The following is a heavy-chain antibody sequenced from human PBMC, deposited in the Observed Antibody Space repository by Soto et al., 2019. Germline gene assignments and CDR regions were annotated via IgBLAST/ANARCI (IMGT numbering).Heavy chain of an antibody. CDR2: IWYDGSNK. CDR1: GFTFSSYG. V-gene: IGHV3-33*01. D-gene: IGHD3-16*01. CDR3: ASSRPGGIFHY. Sequence: PGGSLRLSCAASGFTFSSYGMHWVRQAPGKGLEWVAVIWYDGSNKYYADSVKGRFTISRDNSKNSLYLQMSSLKAEDTAVYYCASSRPGGIFHYWGQGTQVTVSS. J-gene: IGHJ4*02.